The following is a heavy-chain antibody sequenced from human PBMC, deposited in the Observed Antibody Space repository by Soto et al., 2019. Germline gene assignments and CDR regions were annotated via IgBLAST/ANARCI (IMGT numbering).Heavy chain of an antibody. CDR2: IKSKSAGGTT. J-gene: IGHJ4*02. V-gene: IGHV3-15*01. CDR3: ARGHRSSGKIFDS. Sequence: EVQLVESGGGLVKPGGSVRLSCAASGFTFSNAWMSWVRQAPGKGLEWVGRIKSKSAGGTTEYDAPVKDRFTISSDDSKNTLYLQMNSLKIEDTAVYYCARGHRSSGKIFDSWGQGTLVTVSS. CDR1: GFTFSNAW. D-gene: IGHD3-22*01.